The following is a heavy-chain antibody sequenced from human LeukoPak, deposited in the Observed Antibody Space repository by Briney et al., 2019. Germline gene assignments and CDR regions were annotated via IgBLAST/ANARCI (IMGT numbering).Heavy chain of an antibody. V-gene: IGHV5-51*01. J-gene: IGHJ4*02. CDR3: ASTDEGGRYFDWLPFDY. Sequence: GESLKISCKGSGYSFTNYWIGWVRQMPGKGLEWMGIIYPGDSDTRYSPSFQGQVTISADKSISTAYLQWSSLKASDTAMYYCASTDEGGRYFDWLPFDYWGQGTLVTVSS. CDR2: IYPGDSDT. D-gene: IGHD3-9*01. CDR1: GYSFTNYW.